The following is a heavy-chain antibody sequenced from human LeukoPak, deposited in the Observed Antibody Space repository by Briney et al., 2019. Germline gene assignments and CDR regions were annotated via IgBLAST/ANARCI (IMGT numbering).Heavy chain of an antibody. CDR1: GYTFTSYG. CDR2: ISAYNGNT. J-gene: IGHJ4*02. Sequence: ASVKVSCKASGYTFTSYGISWVRQAPGQGLEWMGWISAYNGNTNYAQKLQGRVTMTTDTSTSTAYMELRSLRSDDTAVYYCARMTYYYDSSGYFFLVDYWGQGTQVTVSS. CDR3: ARMTYYYDSSGYFFLVDY. V-gene: IGHV1-18*01. D-gene: IGHD3-22*01.